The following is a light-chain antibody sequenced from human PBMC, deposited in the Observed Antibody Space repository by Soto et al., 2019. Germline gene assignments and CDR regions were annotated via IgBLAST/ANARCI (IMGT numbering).Light chain of an antibody. Sequence: QSVLTQPASVSGSPGQSITISCTGTSSDVGGYNYVSWYQQHPGKAPKLMIYEVSNRPSGVSNRFSGSKSGNTASLTISGLQAEDVADYYCSTLYVFGTGTQVTVL. J-gene: IGLJ1*01. CDR2: EVS. V-gene: IGLV2-14*01. CDR1: SSDVGGYNY. CDR3: STLYV.